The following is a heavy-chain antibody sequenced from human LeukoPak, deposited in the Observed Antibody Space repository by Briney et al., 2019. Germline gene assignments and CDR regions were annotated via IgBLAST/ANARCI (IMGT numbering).Heavy chain of an antibody. D-gene: IGHD3-22*01. CDR1: GFTFSDYY. J-gene: IGHJ4*02. V-gene: IGHV3-11*06. CDR3: ARADSSGYSDFDY. CDR2: ISSSSNYT. Sequence: GGSLRLSCAASGFTFSDYYMSWIRQAPGKGLEWVSYISSSSNYTNYADSVKGRFTISRDNAKNSLYLQMNSLRAEDTAVYYCARADSSGYSDFDYWGQGTLVTVSS.